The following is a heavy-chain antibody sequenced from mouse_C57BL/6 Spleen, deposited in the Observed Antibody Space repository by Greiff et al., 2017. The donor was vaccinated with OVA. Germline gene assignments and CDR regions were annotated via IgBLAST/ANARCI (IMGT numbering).Heavy chain of an antibody. CDR3: AIGGGGYSWFAY. Sequence: EVQLQQSGPELVKPGASVKMSCKASGYTFTDYNMHWVKQSHGKSLEWIGYINPNNGGTSYNQKFKGKATLTVNTSSSTAYMELRSLTSEDSAVYYCAIGGGGYSWFAYWGQGTLVTVSA. D-gene: IGHD2-3*01. CDR2: INPNNGGT. V-gene: IGHV1-22*01. J-gene: IGHJ3*01. CDR1: GYTFTDYN.